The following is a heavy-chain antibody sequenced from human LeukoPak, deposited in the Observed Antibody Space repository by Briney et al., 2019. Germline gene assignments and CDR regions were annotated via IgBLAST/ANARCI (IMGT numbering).Heavy chain of an antibody. J-gene: IGHJ3*02. Sequence: ASVKLSCKASGYTFTGYYIHWVRQAPGQGLDWMGRINPNNGGTNYAQKFQGRVTMTRDMSMSTAYMELSRLRSDDTAVYYCAGEDNSSGYRPFDIWGQGTMVTVPS. CDR2: INPNNGGT. D-gene: IGHD3-22*01. CDR3: AGEDNSSGYRPFDI. V-gene: IGHV1-2*06. CDR1: GYTFTGYY.